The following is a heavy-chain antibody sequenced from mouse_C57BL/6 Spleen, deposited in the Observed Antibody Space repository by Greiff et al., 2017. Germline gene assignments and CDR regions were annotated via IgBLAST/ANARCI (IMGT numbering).Heavy chain of an antibody. D-gene: IGHD1-1*01. J-gene: IGHJ2*01. V-gene: IGHV1-69*01. CDR2: MDPSDSYT. CDR3: ARGGRTVPYYFDY. Sequence: VQLQQPGAELVMPGASVKLSCKASGYTFTSYWMHWVKQRPGQGLEWIGEMDPSDSYTNYNQKFKGKSTLTVDKSSSTAYMQLSRLTSEDSAVYYCARGGRTVPYYFDYWGQGTTLTVSS. CDR1: GYTFTSYW.